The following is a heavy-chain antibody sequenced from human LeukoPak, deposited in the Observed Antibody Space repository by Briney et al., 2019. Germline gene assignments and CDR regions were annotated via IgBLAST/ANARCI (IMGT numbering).Heavy chain of an antibody. J-gene: IGHJ3*02. V-gene: IGHV4-39*01. CDR2: IYYSGST. Sequence: SETLSLTCTVSGGSISSSGYYWGWIRQPPGKGLEWIGSIYYSGSTYYNPSLKSRVTISVDTSKNQFSLKLSSVTAADTAVYYCARASLSNYYDSSGYQRTDAFDIWGQGTMVTVSS. CDR1: GGSISSSGYY. D-gene: IGHD3-22*01. CDR3: ARASLSNYYDSSGYQRTDAFDI.